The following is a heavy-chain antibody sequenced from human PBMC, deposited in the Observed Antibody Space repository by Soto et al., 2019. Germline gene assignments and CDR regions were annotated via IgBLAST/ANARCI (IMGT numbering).Heavy chain of an antibody. V-gene: IGHV3-30*18. J-gene: IGHJ6*02. CDR2: ISYDGSNK. D-gene: IGHD2-15*01. CDR1: GFTFSSYG. Sequence: PGGSLRLSCAASGFTFSSYGMHWVRQAPGKGLEWVAVISYDGSNKYYADSVKGRFTISRDNSKNTPYLQMNSLRAEDTAVYYCAKDWQIFGGGVYGMDVWGQGTTVTVSS. CDR3: AKDWQIFGGGVYGMDV.